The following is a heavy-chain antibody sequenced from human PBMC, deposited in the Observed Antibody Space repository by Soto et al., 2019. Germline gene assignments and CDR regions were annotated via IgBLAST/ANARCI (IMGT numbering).Heavy chain of an antibody. J-gene: IGHJ3*02. Sequence: EVQLVESGGGLVKPGGSLRLSCAASGFTFSSYTMNWVRQAPGKGLEWVSSISTSGAYIYYADSLKGRFTISRDNAKNPVYVQMNSLRAEDTAVYYCARNMGVLDAFDIWGQGTMVTVSS. CDR1: GFTFSSYT. CDR3: ARNMGVLDAFDI. V-gene: IGHV3-21*01. CDR2: ISTSGAYI. D-gene: IGHD3-10*01.